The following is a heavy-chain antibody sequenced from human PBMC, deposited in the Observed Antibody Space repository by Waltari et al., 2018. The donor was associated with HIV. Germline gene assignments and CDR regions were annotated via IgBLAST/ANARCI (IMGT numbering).Heavy chain of an antibody. D-gene: IGHD2-21*02. CDR1: GFTLSSNW. Sequence: EVQLVESGGGLVQPGGSLKLSCEASGFTLSSNWMHWVSQAPGKGLVWVSRVKRDGITTSYADTVKGRFTMSRDSAKNTVYLQMNNVRAEDTALYYCVREGLLTFPDAFDIWGQGTMVTVSS. V-gene: IGHV3-74*01. CDR2: VKRDGITT. J-gene: IGHJ3*02. CDR3: VREGLLTFPDAFDI.